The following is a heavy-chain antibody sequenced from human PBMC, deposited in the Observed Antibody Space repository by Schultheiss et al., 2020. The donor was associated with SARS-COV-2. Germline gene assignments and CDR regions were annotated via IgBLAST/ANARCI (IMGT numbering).Heavy chain of an antibody. CDR3: AKEDYVWGSYRYPYNWFDP. CDR2: ISGSGGST. J-gene: IGHJ5*02. D-gene: IGHD3-16*02. Sequence: GESLKISCAASGFTFSSYAMSWVRQAPGKGLEWVSAISGSGGSTYYADSVKGRFTISRDNSKNTLYLQMNSLRAEDTAVYYCAKEDYVWGSYRYPYNWFDPWGQGTLVTAPQ. V-gene: IGHV3-23*01. CDR1: GFTFSSYA.